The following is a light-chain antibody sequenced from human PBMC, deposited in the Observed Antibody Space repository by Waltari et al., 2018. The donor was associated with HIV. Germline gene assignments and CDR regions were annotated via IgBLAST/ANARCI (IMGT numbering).Light chain of an antibody. J-gene: IGLJ2*01. Sequence: QSALTQPPSASGHPGKSVPISCTGTRNDGGGYTYVSWYQHPPGHAPKLIIYEVTGRPSGVPDRFSGSNSGNTASLTVSGLQAEDEAEYYCSSYAGSNKLVFGGGTKLTVV. CDR2: EVT. CDR1: RNDGGGYTY. CDR3: SSYAGSNKLV. V-gene: IGLV2-8*01.